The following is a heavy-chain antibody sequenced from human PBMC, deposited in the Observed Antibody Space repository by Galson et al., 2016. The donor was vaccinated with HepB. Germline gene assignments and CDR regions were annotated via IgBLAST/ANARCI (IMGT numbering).Heavy chain of an antibody. J-gene: IGHJ3*01. D-gene: IGHD5-12*01. CDR3: ARVNAIIRDIGTLDP. CDR2: IRKRANSYTA. CDR1: GFSFSDHY. V-gene: IGHV3-72*01. Sequence: SLRLSCAASGFSFSDHYMGWVRQAPGKGLEWVGRIRKRANSYTAEYGASVKGRFSVSRDDSKNALYLQMNSLKSEDTAVYHCARVNAIIRDIGTLDPWGHGTLATVSS.